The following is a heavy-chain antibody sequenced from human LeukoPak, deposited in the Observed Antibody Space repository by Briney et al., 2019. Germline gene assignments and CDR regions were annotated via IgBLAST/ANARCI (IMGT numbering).Heavy chain of an antibody. D-gene: IGHD3-16*02. CDR1: GGSISSYY. CDR2: ISYSGST. CDR3: ARYIWGSYPTFEDY. Sequence: PSETLSLTCTVSGGSISSYYWSWIRQPPGKGLEGIGYISYSGSTNYNPSLKSRVTISVDTSKNQLSLKLNSVTAADTAVYYCARYIWGSYPTFEDYWGQGSLVTVSS. J-gene: IGHJ4*02. V-gene: IGHV4-59*01.